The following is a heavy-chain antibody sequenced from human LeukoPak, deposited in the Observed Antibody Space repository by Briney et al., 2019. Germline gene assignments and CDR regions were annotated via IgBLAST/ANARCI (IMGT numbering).Heavy chain of an antibody. CDR1: GYTFTGYD. J-gene: IGHJ4*02. Sequence: ASVKVSCKASGYTFTGYDINWVRQATGQGLEWMGWISPNSGDTGSAQTFQGRVTMTRDTSISTVYMELSSLRFEDTAVYYCTRGPPHFDTGYWGQGTLVTVSS. CDR2: ISPNSGDT. CDR3: TRGPPHFDTGY. V-gene: IGHV1-8*01.